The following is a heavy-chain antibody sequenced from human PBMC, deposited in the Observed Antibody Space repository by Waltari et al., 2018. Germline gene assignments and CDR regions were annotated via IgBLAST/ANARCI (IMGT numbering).Heavy chain of an antibody. CDR2: ISYDGTDK. Sequence: QVQLVESGGGVVQPGRSLSLSCSAPGFTFTSYAMHWVRQAPGKGLEWVAVISYDGTDKYYADSVKGRFIISRDNSKNTLYLQMNSLRTEDTAVYYCARGGIFDYWGQGTLVTVSS. CDR1: GFTFTSYA. V-gene: IGHV3-30*01. CDR3: ARGGIFDY. D-gene: IGHD3-16*01. J-gene: IGHJ4*02.